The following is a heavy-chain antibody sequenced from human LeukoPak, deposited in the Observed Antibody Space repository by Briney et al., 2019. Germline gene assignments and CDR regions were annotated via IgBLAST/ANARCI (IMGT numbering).Heavy chain of an antibody. CDR3: AKDGSTVTTPYYFDY. CDR1: GFTVSSNY. Sequence: GGSLRLSCAASGFTVSSNYMSWVRQAPGKGLEWVSAISGSGGSTYYADSVKGRFTISRDNSKNTLYLQMNSLRAEDTAVYYCAKDGSTVTTPYYFDYWGQGTLVTVSS. CDR2: ISGSGGST. J-gene: IGHJ4*02. V-gene: IGHV3-23*01. D-gene: IGHD4-17*01.